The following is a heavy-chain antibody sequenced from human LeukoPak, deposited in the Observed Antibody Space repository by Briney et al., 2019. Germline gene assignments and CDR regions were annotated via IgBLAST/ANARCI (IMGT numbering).Heavy chain of an antibody. Sequence: PSETLSLTCTVSGGSISSSSYYWGWIRQPPGKGLEWIGSIYYSGSTYYNPSLKSRVTISVDTSKNQFSLKLSSVTAADTAVYYCARDSFFRGRVDSTQPRDYWGQGTLVTVSS. CDR3: ARDSFFRGRVDSTQPRDY. CDR1: GGSISSSSYY. CDR2: IYYSGST. D-gene: IGHD3-22*01. V-gene: IGHV4-39*07. J-gene: IGHJ4*02.